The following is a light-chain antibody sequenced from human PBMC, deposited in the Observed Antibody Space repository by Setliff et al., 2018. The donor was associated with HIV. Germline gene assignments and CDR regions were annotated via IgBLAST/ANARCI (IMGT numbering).Light chain of an antibody. Sequence: QSALTQPASVSGSPGQSSTISCTGTRSDIGTYDLVSWYRQYPGKAPKLVIYDVIKRPAGVSDRFSASKSGNTASLTISGLQAEDEADYYCSSFTITTTPSGAVFGTGTKVTVL. CDR3: SSFTITTTPSGAV. CDR1: RSDIGTYDL. J-gene: IGLJ1*01. V-gene: IGLV2-14*02. CDR2: DVI.